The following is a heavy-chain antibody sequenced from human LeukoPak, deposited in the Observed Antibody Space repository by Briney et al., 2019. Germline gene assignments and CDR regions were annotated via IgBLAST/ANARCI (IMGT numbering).Heavy chain of an antibody. CDR1: GFTFSGFD. CDR3: AKKSVGATGYFDY. CDR2: TSHDGSHT. V-gene: IGHV3-30*18. J-gene: IGHJ4*02. D-gene: IGHD1-26*01. Sequence: PGGSLRLSCAASGFTFSGFDMYWVRQAPGKGLEWVAVTSHDGSHTQHADSVKGRFTISRDNSKKTLYLQMNTLRAEDTAVYYCAKKSVGATGYFDYWGQGTLVTVSS.